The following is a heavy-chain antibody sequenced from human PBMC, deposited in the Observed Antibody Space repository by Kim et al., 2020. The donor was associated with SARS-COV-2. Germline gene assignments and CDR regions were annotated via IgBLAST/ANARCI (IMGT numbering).Heavy chain of an antibody. D-gene: IGHD3-9*01. J-gene: IGHJ4*02. CDR1: GFTFSSYA. CDR2: ISGSGGST. CDR3: AKGWGYDILTGYYQDGINDY. V-gene: IGHV3-23*01. Sequence: GGSLRLSCAASGFTFSSYAMSWVRQAPGKGLEWVSAISGSGGSTYYADSVKGRFTISRDNSKNTLYLQMNSLRAEDTAVYYCAKGWGYDILTGYYQDGINDYWGQGTLVTVSS.